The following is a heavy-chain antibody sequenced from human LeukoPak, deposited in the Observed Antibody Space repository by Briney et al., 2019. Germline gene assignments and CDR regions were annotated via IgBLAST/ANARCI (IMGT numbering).Heavy chain of an antibody. J-gene: IGHJ4*02. CDR1: GFTFSSYA. CDR2: ISGSGGGT. Sequence: GGSLRLSCAASGFTFSSYAMSWVRQAPGKGLEWVSGISGSGGGTDYADSVKGRFTISRDNSKNTLYLQMNSLRAEDTAVYYCAKREDSSSWGPLDYWGQGTLVTVSS. CDR3: AKREDSSSWGPLDY. D-gene: IGHD6-13*01. V-gene: IGHV3-23*01.